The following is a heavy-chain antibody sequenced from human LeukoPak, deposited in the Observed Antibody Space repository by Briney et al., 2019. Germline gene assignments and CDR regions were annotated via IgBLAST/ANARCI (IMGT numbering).Heavy chain of an antibody. CDR2: INHSGST. CDR1: GVSFSGYY. J-gene: IGHJ6*03. D-gene: IGHD4-11*01. CDR3: AREMSNYYYYYYMDV. V-gene: IGHV4-34*01. Sequence: SETLSLTCTVSGVSFSGYYWSWIRQPPGKGLEWIGEINHSGSTNYNPSLKSRVTISVDTSKNQFSLKLSSVTAADTAVYYCAREMSNYYYYYYMDVWGKGTTVTVSS.